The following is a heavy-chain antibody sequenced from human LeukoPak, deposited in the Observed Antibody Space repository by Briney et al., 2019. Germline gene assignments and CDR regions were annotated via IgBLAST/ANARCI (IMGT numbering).Heavy chain of an antibody. D-gene: IGHD2-15*01. Sequence: PGGSLRLSCAASGFSLDRYSMNWVRQAPGKGLEWVSLISSASSYIYYSDSVEGRFTITRDNAKNSLYLQMNSLRAEDTAVYYCARLFGYCSGGNCYEDFFDYWGRGTLVTVSS. CDR3: ARLFGYCSGGNCYEDFFDY. CDR2: ISSASSYI. V-gene: IGHV3-21*01. CDR1: GFSLDRYS. J-gene: IGHJ4*02.